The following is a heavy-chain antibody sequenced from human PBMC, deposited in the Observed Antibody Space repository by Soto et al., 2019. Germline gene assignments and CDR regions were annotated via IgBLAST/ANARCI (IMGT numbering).Heavy chain of an antibody. CDR3: AKDRGKSPRNRWGDIVAPITRPSILYGMDV. D-gene: IGHD5-12*01. CDR1: GFTFSSYA. Sequence: PGGSLRLSCAASGFTFSSYAMSWVRQAPGKGLEWVSAISGSGGSTYYADSVKGRFTISRDNSKNTLYLQMNSLRAEDTAVYYCAKDRGKSPRNRWGDIVAPITRPSILYGMDVWGQGTTVTVSS. CDR2: ISGSGGST. V-gene: IGHV3-23*01. J-gene: IGHJ6*02.